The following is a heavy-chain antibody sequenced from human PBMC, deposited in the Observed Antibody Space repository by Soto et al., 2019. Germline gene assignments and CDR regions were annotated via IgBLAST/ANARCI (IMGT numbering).Heavy chain of an antibody. CDR2: IKTDASEK. V-gene: IGHV3-7*01. Sequence: EVQLVESGGGLVQPGGSLRLSCAASGFNFHWYWMSWVRQAPGKGLEWLATIKTDASEKQYVDSVKGRFTVSRDNAKNSVYLQIDTLTSEDTAVYYCASDAGYCSGNSVSHYRDSWGHGALVTGSS. D-gene: IGHD3-10*01. CDR1: GFNFHWYW. CDR3: ASDAGYCSGNSVSHYRDS. J-gene: IGHJ5*01.